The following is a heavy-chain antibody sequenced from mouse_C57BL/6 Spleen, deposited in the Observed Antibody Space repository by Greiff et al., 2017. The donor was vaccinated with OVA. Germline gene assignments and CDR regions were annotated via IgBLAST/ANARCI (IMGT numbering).Heavy chain of an antibody. CDR1: GFTFSSYA. CDR3: TREAIYYALDY. V-gene: IGHV5-9-1*02. J-gene: IGHJ2*01. CDR2: ISSGGDYI. D-gene: IGHD2-1*01. Sequence: EVKLMESGEGLVKPGGSLKLSCAASGFTFSSYAMSWVRQTPEKRLEWVAYISSGGDYIYYADTVKGRFTISRDNARNTLYLQMSSLKSEDTAMYYCTREAIYYALDYWGQGTTLTVSS.